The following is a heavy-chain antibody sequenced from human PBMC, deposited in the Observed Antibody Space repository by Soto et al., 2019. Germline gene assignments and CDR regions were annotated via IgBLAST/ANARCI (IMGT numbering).Heavy chain of an antibody. CDR2: ISAYNGNT. CDR1: GYTFTSYG. CDR3: ARDVVIAARPLEVWFDP. J-gene: IGHJ5*02. D-gene: IGHD6-6*01. V-gene: IGHV1-18*01. Sequence: ASVKVSCNASGYTFTSYGISWVRQAPGQGLEWMGWISAYNGNTNYAQKLQGRDTMTTDTSTSSAYLELRSLRSDDTAVYYCARDVVIAARPLEVWFDPRGQGTLVTVSS.